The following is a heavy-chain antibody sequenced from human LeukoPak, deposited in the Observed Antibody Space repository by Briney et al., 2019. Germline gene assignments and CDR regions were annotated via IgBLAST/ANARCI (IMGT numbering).Heavy chain of an antibody. J-gene: IGHJ4*02. CDR1: GFAFDDYG. D-gene: IGHD5-18*01. CDR3: ARADKDGYGFFGFDY. Sequence: GGSLRLSCAASGFAFDDYGMSWVRQAPGKGLEWVSGINWNGGSIGYADSVKGRFTISRGNAKNSLYLQINSLRAEDTALYYCARADKDGYGFFGFDYWGQGTLVSVSS. CDR2: INWNGGSI. V-gene: IGHV3-20*04.